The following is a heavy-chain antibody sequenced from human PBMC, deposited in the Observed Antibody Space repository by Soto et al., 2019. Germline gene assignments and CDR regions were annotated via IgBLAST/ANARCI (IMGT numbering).Heavy chain of an antibody. CDR1: GGTFSTYA. D-gene: IGHD5-18*01. Sequence: QVQLVQSGAEVKKPESSVKVSCKAPGGTFSTYAISWVRQAPGQGLEWMGGSIPIFGTANYAQRFQDRVTITADESTNTVYMALSSLRSEDTAVYFCASGIQLWLRRINNGYSGWGQGTLVTVSS. CDR2: SIPIFGTA. J-gene: IGHJ4*02. V-gene: IGHV1-69*12. CDR3: ASGIQLWLRRINNGYSG.